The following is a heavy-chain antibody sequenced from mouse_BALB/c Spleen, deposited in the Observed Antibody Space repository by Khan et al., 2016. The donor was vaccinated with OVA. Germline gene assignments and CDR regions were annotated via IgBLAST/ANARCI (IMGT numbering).Heavy chain of an antibody. V-gene: IGHV1-7*01. J-gene: IGHJ2*01. Sequence: QVQLQQSGAERAKPGDSVKMSCKASGYTFTTYWMHWVKQRPGKGLEWIGYINPTSGYTDYNEKFKERATWSADKSSSTAYMQLSSLTSEDSAGYYCTRDRIDYWGQGTTLTVSA. CDR2: INPTSGYT. CDR3: TRDRIDY. CDR1: GYTFTTYW.